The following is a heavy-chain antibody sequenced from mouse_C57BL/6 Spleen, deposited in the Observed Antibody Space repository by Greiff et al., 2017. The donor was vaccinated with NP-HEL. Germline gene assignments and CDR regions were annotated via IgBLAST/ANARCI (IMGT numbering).Heavy chain of an antibody. CDR2: LDPENGDT. V-gene: IGHV14-4*01. D-gene: IGHD2-1*01. Sequence: EVQLQQSGAELVRPGASVKLSCTASGFNIKDDYMHWVKQRPEQGLEWIGWLDPENGDTEYASKFQGKATITADTSSNTAYLQPSSLTSEDTAVYYCTTWGNYGGRYLDYWGQGTTLTVSS. CDR3: TTWGNYGGRYLDY. CDR1: GFNIKDDY. J-gene: IGHJ2*01.